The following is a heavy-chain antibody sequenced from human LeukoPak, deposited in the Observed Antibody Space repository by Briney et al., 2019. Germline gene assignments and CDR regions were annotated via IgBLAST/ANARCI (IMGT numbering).Heavy chain of an antibody. D-gene: IGHD3-3*01. CDR2: IYTSGST. Sequence: SETLSLTCTVSGGSISSSSYYWSWIRQPAGKGLEWIGRIYTSGSTNYNPSLKSRVTMSVDTSKNQFSLKLSSVTAADTAVYYCARTYYDFWSGTGNAFDIWGQGTMVTVSS. CDR1: GGSISSSSYY. J-gene: IGHJ3*02. V-gene: IGHV4-61*02. CDR3: ARTYYDFWSGTGNAFDI.